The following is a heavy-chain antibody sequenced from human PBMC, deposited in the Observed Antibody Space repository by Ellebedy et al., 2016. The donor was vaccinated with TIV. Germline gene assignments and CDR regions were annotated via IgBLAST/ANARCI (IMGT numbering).Heavy chain of an antibody. V-gene: IGHV3-23*01. CDR2: IGDTAHNT. CDR1: GFTFSNYA. CDR3: ATVYATWVGPPNVAFDY. J-gene: IGHJ4*02. Sequence: GESLKISXAASGFTFSNYAMTWVRQAPGKGLEWVSGIGDTAHNTYYADSVKGRFTISRDNSGNTLYLQMNSLRAEDTAVYYCATVYATWVGPPNVAFDYWGQGTLVTVSS. D-gene: IGHD1-26*01.